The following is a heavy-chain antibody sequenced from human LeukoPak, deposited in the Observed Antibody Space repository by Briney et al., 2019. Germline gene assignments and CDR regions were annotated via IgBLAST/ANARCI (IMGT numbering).Heavy chain of an antibody. CDR2: IYTSGST. Sequence: SETLSLTCTVSGGSISSYYWSWIRQPAGKGLEWIGRIYTSGSTSYNPSLKSRVTISVDKSKNQFSLKLTSVTAADTAVYYCARDGYCSGGSCPLDIWGQGTMVTVSS. J-gene: IGHJ3*02. CDR1: GGSISSYY. D-gene: IGHD2-15*01. CDR3: ARDGYCSGGSCPLDI. V-gene: IGHV4-4*07.